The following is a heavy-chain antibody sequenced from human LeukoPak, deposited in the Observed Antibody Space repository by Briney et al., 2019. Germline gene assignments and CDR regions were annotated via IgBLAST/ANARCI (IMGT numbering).Heavy chain of an antibody. CDR2: IRFDGSNK. CDR1: GFTFSSYA. D-gene: IGHD2-2*01. V-gene: IGHV3-30*02. J-gene: IGHJ4*02. CDR3: AKPEYCSSTSCQSVDY. Sequence: GGSLRLSCAASGFTFSSYAMHWVRQAPGKGLEWVAFIRFDGSNKYYADSVKGRFTISRDNSKNTLYLQMNSLRAEDTAVYYCAKPEYCSSTSCQSVDYWGQGTLVTVSS.